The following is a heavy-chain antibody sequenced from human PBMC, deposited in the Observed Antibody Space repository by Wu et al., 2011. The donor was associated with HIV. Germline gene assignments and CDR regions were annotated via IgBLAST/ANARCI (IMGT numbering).Heavy chain of an antibody. CDR2: MNPNSGNT. Sequence: QVQLVQSGAEVKKPGASVKVSCKASGYTFTSYDINWVRQATGQGLEWMGWMNPNSGNTGYAQRFQGRVSLTRNTSIGTAYMELHSLRSEDTAVYYCALLVLGSNAFDIWGQGTNGHRLF. J-gene: IGHJ3*02. V-gene: IGHV1-8*02. CDR3: ALLVLGSNAFDI. CDR1: GYTFTSYD. D-gene: IGHD2-8*01.